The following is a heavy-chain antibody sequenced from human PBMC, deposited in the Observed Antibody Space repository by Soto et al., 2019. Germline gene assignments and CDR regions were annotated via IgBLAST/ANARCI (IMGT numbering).Heavy chain of an antibody. V-gene: IGHV1-58*01. D-gene: IGHD6-13*01. CDR1: GFTFTSSA. CDR2: IAVGSGYT. Sequence: GASVKVSCKASGFTFTSSAFQWVRQARGQRLEWIGWIAVGSGYTNYAQRFQDRVTLTRDMSTATTYMELSRLTSEDTAIYYCARDQGVAAAGITWFDPWGQGSLVTVSS. J-gene: IGHJ5*02. CDR3: ARDQGVAAAGITWFDP.